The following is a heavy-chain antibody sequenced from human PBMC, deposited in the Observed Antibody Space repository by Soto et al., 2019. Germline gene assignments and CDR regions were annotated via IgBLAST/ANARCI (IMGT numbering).Heavy chain of an antibody. CDR2: IYYGGTT. Sequence: PSETLSLTCTVSGASISTTNYYWGWVRQPPGKGLDWIGNIYYGGTTYYNPSLNSRVTISVDTSKNHFSLKVNSVTAADTAVYYCATFVAPASRHADFDFWGQGTLVTVSS. CDR3: ATFVAPASRHADFDF. V-gene: IGHV4-39*02. D-gene: IGHD2-21*02. J-gene: IGHJ4*02. CDR1: GASISTTNYY.